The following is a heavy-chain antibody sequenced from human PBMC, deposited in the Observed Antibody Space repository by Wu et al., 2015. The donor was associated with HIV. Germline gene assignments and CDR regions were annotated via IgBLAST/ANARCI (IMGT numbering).Heavy chain of an antibody. V-gene: IGHV1-2*02. CDR1: GYTFTNYY. CDR2: INPSGGAT. Sequence: QVQLVQSGAEVKKPGASVKVSCGASGYTFTNYYIHWLRQAPGQGLEWMAWINPSGGATIYAEDFEGRVTVTRDTSSETVYMELSGLTSGGTAIYYCARDATPITTEFDFWGQGTLITVSS. D-gene: IGHD4-11*01. CDR3: ARDATPITTEFDF. J-gene: IGHJ4*02.